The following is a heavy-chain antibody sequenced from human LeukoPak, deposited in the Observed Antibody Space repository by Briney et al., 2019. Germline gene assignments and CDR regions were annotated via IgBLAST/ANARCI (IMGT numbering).Heavy chain of an antibody. CDR3: ARGWRMVRGRGYYFDY. D-gene: IGHD3-10*01. Sequence: SETLSLTCAVYGGSFSGYYWSWIRQPPGKGLEWIAEINHSGSTNYNPSLKSRVTISVDTSKNQFSLKLSSVTAADTAVYYCARGWRMVRGRGYYFDYWGQGTLVTVSS. V-gene: IGHV4-34*01. J-gene: IGHJ4*02. CDR2: INHSGST. CDR1: GGSFSGYY.